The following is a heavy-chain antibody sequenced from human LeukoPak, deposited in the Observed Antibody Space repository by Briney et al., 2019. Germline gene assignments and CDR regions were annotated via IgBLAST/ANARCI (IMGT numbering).Heavy chain of an antibody. D-gene: IGHD3-9*01. CDR1: GYTFTSYD. CDR3: ARGLPRYFDWLFKTPNWFDP. J-gene: IGHJ5*02. Sequence: ASVKVSCKASGYTFTSYDINWVRLAAGQGLEWMGCTNPNSGNTGYAQKFQGRVTMTRNTSISTAYMELSSLRSEDTAVYYCARGLPRYFDWLFKTPNWFDPWGQGTLVTVSS. CDR2: TNPNSGNT. V-gene: IGHV1-8*01.